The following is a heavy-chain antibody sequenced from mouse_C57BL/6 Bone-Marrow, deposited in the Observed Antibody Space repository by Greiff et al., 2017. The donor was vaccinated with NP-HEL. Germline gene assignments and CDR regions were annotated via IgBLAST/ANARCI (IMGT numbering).Heavy chain of an antibody. J-gene: IGHJ3*01. CDR3: ARSFYYGYVPIAY. D-gene: IGHD2-2*01. V-gene: IGHV1-7*01. CDR1: GYTFTSYW. Sequence: VQLQESGAELAKPGASVTLSCKASGYTFTSYWMHWVKQRPGQGLEWIGYINPSSGYTKYNQKFKDKATLTADKSSSTAYMQLSILTYEDSAVYYCARSFYYGYVPIAYWGQGTLVTVSA. CDR2: INPSSGYT.